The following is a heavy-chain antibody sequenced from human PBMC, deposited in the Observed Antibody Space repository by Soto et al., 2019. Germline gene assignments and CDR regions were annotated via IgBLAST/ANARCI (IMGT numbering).Heavy chain of an antibody. CDR3: AKDLKQQLVPWFDP. D-gene: IGHD6-13*01. J-gene: IGHJ5*02. V-gene: IGHV3-23*01. CDR1: GFTFSSYA. Sequence: GGSLKLSCAASGFTFSSYAMSWVRQAPGKGLEWVSAISGSGGSTYYADSVKGRFTISRDNSKNTLYLQMNSLRAEDTAVYYCAKDLKQQLVPWFDPWGQGTLVTVSS. CDR2: ISGSGGST.